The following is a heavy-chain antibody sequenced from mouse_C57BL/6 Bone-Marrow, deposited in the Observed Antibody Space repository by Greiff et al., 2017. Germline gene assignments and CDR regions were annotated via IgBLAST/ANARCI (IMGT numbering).Heavy chain of an antibody. CDR1: GFSLTSYG. CDR3: AKNRGLWYFDV. Sequence: VQLQESGPGLVQPSQSLSITCTVSGFSLTSYGVHWVRQSPGKGLEWLGVIWRGGSTDYNAAFMSRLSITKDNSKSHVFFKMNSLQADDTAIYYCAKNRGLWYFDVWGTGTTVTVSS. J-gene: IGHJ1*03. D-gene: IGHD3-3*01. V-gene: IGHV2-5*01. CDR2: IWRGGST.